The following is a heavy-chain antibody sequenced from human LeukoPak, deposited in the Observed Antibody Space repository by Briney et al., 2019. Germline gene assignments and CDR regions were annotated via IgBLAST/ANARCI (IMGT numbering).Heavy chain of an antibody. D-gene: IGHD6-25*01. J-gene: IGHJ3*02. CDR3: ARGGSGYAFAI. V-gene: IGHV4-30-2*01. CDR2: IYHSGST. Sequence: NPSETLSLTCAVSGGSISSGGYSWSWIRQPPGKGLEWIGYIYHSGSTYYNPSLKSRVTISVDRSKNQFSLKLSSVTAADTAVYYCARGGSGYAFAIWGQVTMVTVCS. CDR1: GGSISSGGYS.